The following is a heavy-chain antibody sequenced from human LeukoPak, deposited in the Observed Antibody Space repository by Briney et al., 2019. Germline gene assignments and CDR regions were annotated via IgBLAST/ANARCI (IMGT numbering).Heavy chain of an antibody. CDR2: ISGSGVST. V-gene: IGHV3-23*01. J-gene: IGHJ4*02. CDR3: AKESGWELPGARYFDY. D-gene: IGHD2-15*01. Sequence: GGSLRLSYAASGFTFSSYAMSWVRQAPGKGLEWVSAISGSGVSTYYADSVKGRFTISRDNSKNTLYLQMNSLRAEDTAVYYCAKESGWELPGARYFDYWGQGTLVTVSS. CDR1: GFTFSSYA.